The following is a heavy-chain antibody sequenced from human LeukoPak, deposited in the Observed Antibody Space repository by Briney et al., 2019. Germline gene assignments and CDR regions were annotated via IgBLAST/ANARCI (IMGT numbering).Heavy chain of an antibody. CDR1: GLTFSSYA. D-gene: IGHD3-22*01. CDR2: ISGSGGST. Sequence: GGSLRLSCAASGLTFSSYAMSWVRQAPGKGLEWVSAISGSGGSTYYADSVKGRFIISRDNSKNTLYLQMNSLRAEDTAVYYCAKRGTYDSSGFNFDYWGQGTLVTVSS. CDR3: AKRGTYDSSGFNFDY. V-gene: IGHV3-23*01. J-gene: IGHJ4*02.